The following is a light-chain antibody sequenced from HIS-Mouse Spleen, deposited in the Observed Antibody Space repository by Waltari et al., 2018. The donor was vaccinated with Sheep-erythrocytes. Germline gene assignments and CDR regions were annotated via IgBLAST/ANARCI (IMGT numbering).Light chain of an antibody. V-gene: IGLV2-11*01. Sequence: QSPLTQPPSWSDSPAQTVTISCTVTSSDVGGYHHFSWYQQHPGKAPKLMIYDVSKRPSGVPDRFAGSKSGNTASLTISGLQAEDEADYYCCSYAGSYNHVFATGTKVTVL. J-gene: IGLJ1*01. CDR3: CSYAGSYNHV. CDR2: DVS. CDR1: SSDVGGYHH.